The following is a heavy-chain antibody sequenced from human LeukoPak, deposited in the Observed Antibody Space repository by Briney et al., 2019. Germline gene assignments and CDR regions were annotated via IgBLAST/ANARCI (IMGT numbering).Heavy chain of an antibody. J-gene: IGHJ4*02. CDR1: GFTFSSYS. CDR3: ARVYCSGGSCYSGWYFDY. Sequence: GGSLRLSCAASGFTFSSYSMNWVRQAPGKGLEWVSYISSSSSTIYYADSVKGRFTISRDNAKNSLYLQMNSLRAEDTAVYYCARVYCSGGSCYSGWYFDYWGQGTLVTVSS. CDR2: ISSSSSTI. V-gene: IGHV3-48*04. D-gene: IGHD2-15*01.